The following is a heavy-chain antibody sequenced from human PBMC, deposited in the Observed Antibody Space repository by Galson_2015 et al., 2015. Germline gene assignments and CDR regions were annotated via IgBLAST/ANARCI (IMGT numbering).Heavy chain of an antibody. J-gene: IGHJ5*02. Sequence: SVKVSCKASGYSFTAYDISWVRQAPGQGLEWMGWIDGDTGNTKYAQNLEGRVTMTADASTRTGYMELRSLISDDTAVYYCARVAPYGDYNLWGQGTLVTVSP. CDR2: IDGDTGNT. D-gene: IGHD4-17*01. V-gene: IGHV1-18*01. CDR1: GYSFTAYD. CDR3: ARVAPYGDYNL.